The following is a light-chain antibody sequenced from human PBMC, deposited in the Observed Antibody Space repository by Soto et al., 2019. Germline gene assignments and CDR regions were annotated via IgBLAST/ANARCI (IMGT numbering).Light chain of an antibody. CDR3: CSYAGVNTFYV. CDR2: GVS. CDR1: SSDVGSYNL. J-gene: IGLJ1*01. Sequence: QSVLTQSASVSGSPGQSITISCTGTSSDVGSYNLVSWYQQHPGKAPKLMIYGVSKRPSGVSDRFSGSKSGDTASLTISGLQAEDEADYYCCSYAGVNTFYVFGTGTKVTVL. V-gene: IGLV2-23*02.